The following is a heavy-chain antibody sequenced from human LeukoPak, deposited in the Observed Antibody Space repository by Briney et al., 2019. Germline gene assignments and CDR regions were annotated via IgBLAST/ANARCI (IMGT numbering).Heavy chain of an antibody. J-gene: IGHJ4*02. CDR3: ARSAGRVDY. CDR1: GYTFTGYY. CDR2: INVHSVGT. V-gene: IGHV1-2*02. Sequence: AAVKVSCKASGYTFTGYYMHWVRQAPGQGLEWMGWINVHSVGTNYPQKFQGRVTMTRDTSISTAYMELSRLRSDDTAVYYCARSAGRVDYWGQGALVTVS.